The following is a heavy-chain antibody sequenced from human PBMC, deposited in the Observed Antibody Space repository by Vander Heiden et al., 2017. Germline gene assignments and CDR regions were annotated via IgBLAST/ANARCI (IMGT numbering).Heavy chain of an antibody. CDR3: ARGGSDAFDI. Sequence: EVQLVESGGGLVQPGGSLRLSCAASGFNLRTYDMHWVRQAIGKGLEWVSGIGTAGDTCYPGSVKGRFTISRENAQNSLFLQMNSLRAGDTAVYYCARGGSDAFDIWGQGTMVTVSS. CDR1: GFNLRTYD. CDR2: IGTAGDT. V-gene: IGHV3-13*01. D-gene: IGHD6-25*01. J-gene: IGHJ3*02.